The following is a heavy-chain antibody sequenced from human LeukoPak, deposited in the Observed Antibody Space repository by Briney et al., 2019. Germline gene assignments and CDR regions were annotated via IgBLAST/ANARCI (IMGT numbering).Heavy chain of an antibody. CDR2: IYYSGST. V-gene: IGHV4-39*07. CDR1: GGSISSSTSGWGWY. CDR3: ASGRLELRPLDY. Sequence: SETLSLTCTVSGGSISSSTSGWGWYWGWIRQPPGKGLEWIGSIYYSGSTYYNPSLKGRVTISVDTSKNQFSLKLSSVTAADTAVYYCASGRLELRPLDYWGQGTLVTVSS. J-gene: IGHJ4*02. D-gene: IGHD1-7*01.